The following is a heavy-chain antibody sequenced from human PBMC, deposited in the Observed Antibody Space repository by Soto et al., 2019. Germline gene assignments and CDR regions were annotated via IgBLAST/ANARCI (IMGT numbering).Heavy chain of an antibody. CDR2: IFYTGST. CDR3: ARESKDGYNNGGLDF. Sequence: SETLSLTCTVSGGSFINYYWNWIRQPPGKGLEWIGYIFYTGSTSYNPSLKSRVTISVDTSKNLFSLRLSSVTAADTAVYYCARESKDGYNNGGLDFWGRGTLVTVSS. J-gene: IGHJ4*02. D-gene: IGHD4-4*01. CDR1: GGSFINYY. V-gene: IGHV4-59*01.